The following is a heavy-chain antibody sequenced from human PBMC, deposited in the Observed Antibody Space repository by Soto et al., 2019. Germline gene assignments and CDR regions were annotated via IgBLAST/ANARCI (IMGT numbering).Heavy chain of an antibody. CDR3: TTAPSRLSWLTIFGVPNPWGYYYYGMDV. V-gene: IGHV3-15*07. Sequence: PGGSLRLSCAASGFTFSNAWMNWVRQAPGKGLEWVGRIKSKTDGGTTDYAAPVKGRFTISRDDSKNTLYLQMNSLKTEDTAVYYCTTAPSRLSWLTIFGVPNPWGYYYYGMDVWGQGTTVTVSS. CDR1: GFTFSNAW. D-gene: IGHD3-3*01. J-gene: IGHJ6*02. CDR2: IKSKTDGGTT.